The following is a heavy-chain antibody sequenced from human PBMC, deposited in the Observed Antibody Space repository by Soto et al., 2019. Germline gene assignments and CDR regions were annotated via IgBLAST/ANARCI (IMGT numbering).Heavy chain of an antibody. CDR3: ARHGSN. CDR1: GVSISNSSYY. V-gene: IGHV4-39*01. Sequence: QLQLQESGPGLVKPSETLSLTCTVSGVSISNSSYYWGWIRRPPGKGLEWIGTIYYSGITYYNPSLKSRATTSVDTSNNQFSLKLTSVTAADAAVYYCARHGSNWGQGTLVTVSS. CDR2: IYYSGIT. J-gene: IGHJ4*02.